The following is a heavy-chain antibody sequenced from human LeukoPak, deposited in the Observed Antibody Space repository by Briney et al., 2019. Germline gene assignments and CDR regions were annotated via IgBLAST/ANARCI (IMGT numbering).Heavy chain of an antibody. V-gene: IGHV1-46*01. CDR3: ARVGISAATADY. CDR1: GHTFTSYY. CDR2: INPRGGST. Sequence: ASVKVSCKASGHTFTSYYMHWVRQAPGQGPEWMGIINPRGGSTDYAQKFQGRVTMTSDTSTSTVYMELNSLTSDDTAVYFCARVGISAATADYWGQGTLVTVSS. D-gene: IGHD6-25*01. J-gene: IGHJ4*02.